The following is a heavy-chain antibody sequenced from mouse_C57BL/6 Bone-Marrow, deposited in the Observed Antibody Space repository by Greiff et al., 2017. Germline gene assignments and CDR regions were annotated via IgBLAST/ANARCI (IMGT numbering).Heavy chain of an antibody. CDR2: ISNLAYSI. J-gene: IGHJ4*01. CDR1: GFTFSDYG. CDR3: ARQGFYYGSPYAMDY. D-gene: IGHD1-1*01. V-gene: IGHV5-15*01. Sequence: EVKLVESGGGLVQPGGSLKLSCAASGFTFSDYGMAWVRQAPRKGPEWVAFISNLAYSIYYADTVTGRFTISRENAKNTLYLEMSSLMSEDTAMYYCARQGFYYGSPYAMDYWGQGTSVTVSS.